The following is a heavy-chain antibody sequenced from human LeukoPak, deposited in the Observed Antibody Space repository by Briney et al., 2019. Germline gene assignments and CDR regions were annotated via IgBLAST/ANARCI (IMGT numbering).Heavy chain of an antibody. Sequence: GGSLRLSCVASGFTFSSHGMDWVRQAPGKGLEWVSGIGGRGDRTYFADSVKGRFAISRDNSKNTMYLQMSSLRAEDTAIYYCARDQDWGSFDIWGQGTMVTVSS. CDR1: GFTFSSHG. J-gene: IGHJ3*02. V-gene: IGHV3-23*01. CDR3: ARDQDWGSFDI. CDR2: IGGRGDRT. D-gene: IGHD7-27*01.